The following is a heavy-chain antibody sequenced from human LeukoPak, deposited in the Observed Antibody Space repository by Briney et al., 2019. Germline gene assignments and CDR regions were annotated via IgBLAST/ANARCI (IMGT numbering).Heavy chain of an antibody. J-gene: IGHJ3*02. D-gene: IGHD3-22*01. CDR3: SRDHDPYYYDSSGYIDAFDI. Sequence: PSETLSLTCTVSGDSISGSSFWWGWIRRPPGQGLEWIGNIYYSGTTNYNPSLESRVAISVDTSKNQFSLKLSCVTAADTAVYYCSRDHDPYYYDSSGYIDAFDIWGQGTMVTVSS. CDR1: GDSISGSSFW. CDR2: IYYSGTT. V-gene: IGHV4-39*07.